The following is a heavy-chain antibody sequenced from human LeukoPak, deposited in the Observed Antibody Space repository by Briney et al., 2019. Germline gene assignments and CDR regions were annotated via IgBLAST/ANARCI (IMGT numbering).Heavy chain of an antibody. CDR2: ITAYNGNT. J-gene: IGHJ4*02. CDR3: ARDNCGGDCYSSTHFDY. Sequence: ASLKVSCKASGYTFTSYGISWVRQAPGQGLEWMGWITAYNGNTNYAQKLQGRVTMTTDTSTSTAYMELRSLRSDDTAVYYCARDNCGGDCYSSTHFDYWGQGTLVTVSS. V-gene: IGHV1-18*01. CDR1: GYTFTSYG. D-gene: IGHD2-21*02.